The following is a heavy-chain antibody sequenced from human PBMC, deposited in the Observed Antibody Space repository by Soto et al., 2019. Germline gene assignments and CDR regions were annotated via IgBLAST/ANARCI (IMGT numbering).Heavy chain of an antibody. CDR2: IYSGGST. CDR3: ARVDGIVANGAFDI. V-gene: IGHV3-66*01. Sequence: GGSLRLSCAASGFTVSSNYMSWVRQAPGKGLEWVSVIYSGGSTYYADSVKGRFTISRDNSKNTLYLQMNSLRAEDTAVYYCARVDGIVANGAFDIWGQGTMVTVSS. CDR1: GFTVSSNY. J-gene: IGHJ3*02. D-gene: IGHD5-12*01.